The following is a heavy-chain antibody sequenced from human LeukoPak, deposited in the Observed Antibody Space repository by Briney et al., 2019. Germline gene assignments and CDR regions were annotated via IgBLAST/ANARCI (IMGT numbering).Heavy chain of an antibody. V-gene: IGHV5-51*01. CDR1: GYPFTNYW. CDR2: IYPGDSDT. CDR3: ARRQGCSSTSCPPDY. Sequence: GESLHISCQGSGYPFTNYWIGWVGQLPGKGLEWMGIIYPGDSDTRYGPSFQGQVTTSADKSISTAYLQWSSLKASDTAMYYCARRQGCSSTSCPPDYWGQGTLVTVSP. D-gene: IGHD2-2*01. J-gene: IGHJ4*02.